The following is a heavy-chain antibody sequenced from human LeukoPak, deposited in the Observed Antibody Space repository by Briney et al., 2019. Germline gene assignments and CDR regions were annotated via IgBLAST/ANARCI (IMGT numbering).Heavy chain of an antibody. J-gene: IGHJ6*02. Sequence: HPGGSLRPSCAASGFTFSSYAMSWVRQAPGKGLEWVSAISGSGGSTYYADSVKGRFTISRDNSKNTLYLQMNSLRAEDTAVYYCAKLSVTRYYYYGMDVWGQGTTVTVSS. CDR3: AKLSVTRYYYYGMDV. D-gene: IGHD4-17*01. V-gene: IGHV3-23*01. CDR2: ISGSGGST. CDR1: GFTFSSYA.